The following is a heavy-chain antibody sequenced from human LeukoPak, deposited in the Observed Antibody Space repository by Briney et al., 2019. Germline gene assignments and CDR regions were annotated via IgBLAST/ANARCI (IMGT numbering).Heavy chain of an antibody. CDR1: GFTFSSYS. V-gene: IGHV3-48*01. CDR2: ISSSSSTI. CDR3: AKGREGFGESY. D-gene: IGHD3-10*01. J-gene: IGHJ4*02. Sequence: PGGSLRLSCAASGFTFSSYSMNWVRQAPGKGLEWVSYISSSSSTIYYADSVKGRFTISRDNAKNSLYLQMNSLRAEDTAVYYCAKGREGFGESYWGQGTLVTVSS.